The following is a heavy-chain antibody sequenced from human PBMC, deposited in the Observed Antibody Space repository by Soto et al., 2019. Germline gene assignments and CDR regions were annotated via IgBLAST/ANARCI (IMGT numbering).Heavy chain of an antibody. D-gene: IGHD2-15*01. J-gene: IGHJ4*02. V-gene: IGHV1-18*01. CDR1: GYTFTSYA. CDR3: ARGGCSGGSCYFYFDY. CDR2: ISAYNGNT. Sequence: GASVKVSCKASGYTFTSYAMHWVRQAPGQRLEWMGWISAYNGNTNYAQKLQGRVTMTTDTSTSTAYMELRSLRSDDTAVYYCARGGCSGGSCYFYFDYWGQGTLVTVSS.